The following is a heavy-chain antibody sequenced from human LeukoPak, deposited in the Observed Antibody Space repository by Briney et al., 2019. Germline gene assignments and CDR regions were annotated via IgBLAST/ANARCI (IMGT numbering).Heavy chain of an antibody. Sequence: GGSLRLSCAASEFSFSSYGMHWVRQAPGKGLQWVASQWYDGTNKYHGDSVKGRFTITRDNSQSTLYLQMNILRAEDTAMYDCARARNNYDSSGYSALDYWGQGTLVTVSS. J-gene: IGHJ4*02. V-gene: IGHV3-33*01. D-gene: IGHD3-22*01. CDR1: EFSFSSYG. CDR2: QWYDGTNK. CDR3: ARARNNYDSSGYSALDY.